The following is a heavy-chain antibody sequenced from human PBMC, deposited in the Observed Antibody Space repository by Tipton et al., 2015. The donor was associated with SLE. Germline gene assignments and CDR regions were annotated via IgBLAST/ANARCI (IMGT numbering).Heavy chain of an antibody. V-gene: IGHV4-39*07. D-gene: IGHD3-3*01. CDR2: MYYSGST. CDR1: GDSIISSSYY. J-gene: IGHJ3*02. CDR3: ARDGPYYDFWSGMGTFDI. Sequence: TLSLTCSVSGDSIISSSYYWGWIRQPPGKGLGWIGSMYYSGSTYYNPSLKSRVTISVDTSKNQFSLMLRSVTAADTAVYYCARDGPYYDFWSGMGTFDIWGQGTMVTVSS.